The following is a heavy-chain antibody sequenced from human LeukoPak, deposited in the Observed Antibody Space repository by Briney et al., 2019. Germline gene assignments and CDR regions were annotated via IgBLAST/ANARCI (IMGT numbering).Heavy chain of an antibody. CDR2: ISSNGGST. Sequence: GGSLRLSCAASGFTFSSYAMHWVRQAPGKGLEYVSAISSNGGSTYYANSVKGRFTISRDNSKDTLYLQMGSLRAEDMAVYYCARSFEYSLFHAFDIWGQGTMVTVSS. CDR1: GFTFSSYA. CDR3: ARSFEYSLFHAFDI. V-gene: IGHV3-64*01. J-gene: IGHJ3*02. D-gene: IGHD6-6*01.